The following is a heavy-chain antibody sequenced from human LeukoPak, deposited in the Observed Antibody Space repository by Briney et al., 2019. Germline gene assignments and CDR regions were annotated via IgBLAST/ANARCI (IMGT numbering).Heavy chain of an antibody. D-gene: IGHD3-10*01. Sequence: SETLSLTCTVSGGSISSSSYYWGWIRQPPGKGLEWIGSIYYSGSAYYNPSLKSRVTISVDTSKNQFSLKLSSVTAADTAVYYCARRFLVYYYGSGTKGGWFDPWGQGTLVTVSS. CDR2: IYYSGSA. CDR3: ARRFLVYYYGSGTKGGWFDP. J-gene: IGHJ5*02. V-gene: IGHV4-39*07. CDR1: GGSISSSSYY.